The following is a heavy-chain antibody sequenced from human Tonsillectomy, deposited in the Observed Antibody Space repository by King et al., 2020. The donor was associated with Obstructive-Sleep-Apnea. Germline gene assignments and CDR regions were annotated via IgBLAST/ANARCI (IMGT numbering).Heavy chain of an antibody. V-gene: IGHV4-59*08. Sequence: QLQESGPGLVKPSETLSLTCTVSGGSISSYYWSWIRPPPGKGLEWIGYIYYRGSTNYNPSLKSRVTISVDTSKNQFSLKLSSVTAADTAVYYCARQYCGGDCSFDFWGQGTLVTVSS. J-gene: IGHJ4*02. D-gene: IGHD2-21*02. CDR3: ARQYCGGDCSFDF. CDR2: IYYRGST. CDR1: GGSISSYY.